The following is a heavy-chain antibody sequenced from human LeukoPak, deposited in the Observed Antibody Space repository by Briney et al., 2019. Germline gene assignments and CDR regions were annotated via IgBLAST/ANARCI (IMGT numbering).Heavy chain of an antibody. CDR2: IYYSGST. V-gene: IGHV4-39*01. Sequence: SETLTLTCTVSGGSISSSSYYWGWIRQPPGKGLEWIGSIYYSGSTYYNPSLKSRVTISVDTSKNQFSLKLSSVTAADTAVYYCARHFKCDYSDYWGQGTLVTVSS. J-gene: IGHJ4*02. CDR3: ARHFKCDYSDY. CDR1: GGSISSSSYY.